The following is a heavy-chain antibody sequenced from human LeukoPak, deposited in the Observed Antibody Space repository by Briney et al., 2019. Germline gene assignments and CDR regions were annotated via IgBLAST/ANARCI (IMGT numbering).Heavy chain of an antibody. J-gene: IGHJ6*02. CDR1: GGSISSSNW. CDR3: ARVRYSSGPGYYYYYGMDV. V-gene: IGHV4-4*02. CDR2: IYHSGST. Sequence: SGTLSLTCAVSGGSISSSNWWSWVRQPPGKGLEWIGEIYHSGSTNYNPSLKSRVTISVDKSKNQFSLKLSSVTAADTAVYYCARVRYSSGPGYYYYYGMDVWGQGTTVTVSS. D-gene: IGHD6-19*01.